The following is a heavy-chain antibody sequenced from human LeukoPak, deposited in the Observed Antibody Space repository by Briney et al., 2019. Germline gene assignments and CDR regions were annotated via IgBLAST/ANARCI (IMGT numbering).Heavy chain of an antibody. CDR2: ISGSGGST. V-gene: IGHV3-23*01. CDR3: AKAHWVRYFCDY. D-gene: IGHD7-27*01. J-gene: IGHJ4*02. Sequence: PGGSLRLSCTASGFTFSSYAMSWVRQAPGKGLEWVSAISGSGGSTYYADSVKGRFTISRDNSKNTLYLQMNSLRAEDTAVYYCAKAHWVRYFCDYGGEGTVVTVSS. CDR1: GFTFSSYA.